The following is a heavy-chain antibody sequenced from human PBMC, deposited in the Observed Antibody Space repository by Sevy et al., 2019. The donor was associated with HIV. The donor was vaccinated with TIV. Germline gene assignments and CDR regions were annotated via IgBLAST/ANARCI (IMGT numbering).Heavy chain of an antibody. V-gene: IGHV3-7*01. J-gene: IGHJ4*02. CDR2: INQDGSTK. CDR1: GFSIRAYW. Sequence: GGSLRLSCAASGFSIRAYWMLWVRQAPGKGLEWVANINQDGSTKYYLDSVKGRFSISRDNADNSVSLQMNSLRVEDTAVYYCVRAMASADSLWDQGTLVTVSS. D-gene: IGHD3-10*01. CDR3: VRAMASADSL.